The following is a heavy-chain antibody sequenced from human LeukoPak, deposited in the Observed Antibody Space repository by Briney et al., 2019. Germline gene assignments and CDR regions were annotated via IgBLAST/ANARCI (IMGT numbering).Heavy chain of an antibody. J-gene: IGHJ4*02. V-gene: IGHV3-33*01. CDR3: ARDQYQLPKYYFDY. D-gene: IGHD2-2*01. Sequence: GRSLRLSCAASGFTFSSYGMHWVRQPPGKGLEWVAVIWYDGSNKYYADSVKGRFTISRDNSKNTLYLQMNSLRAEDTAVYYCARDQYQLPKYYFDYWGQGTLVTVSS. CDR2: IWYDGSNK. CDR1: GFTFSSYG.